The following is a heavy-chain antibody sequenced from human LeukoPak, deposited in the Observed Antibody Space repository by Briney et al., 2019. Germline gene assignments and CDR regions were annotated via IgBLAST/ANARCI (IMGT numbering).Heavy chain of an antibody. CDR3: AKDLRWELSGLNAFDI. D-gene: IGHD1-26*01. CDR1: GFTFSSYG. Sequence: PGGSLRLSCAASGFTFSSYGMHWVRQAPGKGLEWVAVIWYDGSNKYYADSVKGRFTISRDHSKNTLYLQMNSLRAEDTAVYYCAKDLRWELSGLNAFDIWGQGTMVTVSS. CDR2: IWYDGSNK. J-gene: IGHJ3*02. V-gene: IGHV3-33*06.